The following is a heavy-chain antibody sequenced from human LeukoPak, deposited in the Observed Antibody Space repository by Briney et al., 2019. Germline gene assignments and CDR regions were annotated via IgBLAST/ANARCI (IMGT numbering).Heavy chain of an antibody. V-gene: IGHV3-23*01. D-gene: IGHD3-9*01. CDR1: GFTFSTYG. CDR3: AKDFYDILTGLVGY. Sequence: GGSLRLSCAVSGFTFSTYGMSWVRQAPGKGLEWASAISPSGHSTYYADSVKGRFTISRDNSKDTLYLEMNSLRAEDTAVYYCAKDFYDILTGLVGYWGQGTLVTVSS. J-gene: IGHJ4*02. CDR2: ISPSGHST.